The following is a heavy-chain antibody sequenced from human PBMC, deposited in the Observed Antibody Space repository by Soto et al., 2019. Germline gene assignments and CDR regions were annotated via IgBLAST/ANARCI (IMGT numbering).Heavy chain of an antibody. CDR3: AREKGVYYYGSGSYSPGDFDY. D-gene: IGHD3-10*01. Sequence: EVQLVESGGGLVKPGGSLGLSCAASGFTFSSYSMNWVRQAPGKGLEWVSSISNSSSYIYYADSVKGRFTISRDNAKNSLYLQMNSLRAEDTAVYYCAREKGVYYYGSGSYSPGDFDYWGQGTLVTVSS. CDR1: GFTFSSYS. V-gene: IGHV3-21*01. CDR2: ISNSSSYI. J-gene: IGHJ4*02.